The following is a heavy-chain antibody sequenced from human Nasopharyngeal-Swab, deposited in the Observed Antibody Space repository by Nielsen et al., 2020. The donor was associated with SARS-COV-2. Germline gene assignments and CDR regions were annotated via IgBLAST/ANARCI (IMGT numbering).Heavy chain of an antibody. Sequence: GESLKISCAASGFTFSSYSMNWVRQAPGKGPEWVSSISSSSSYIYYADSVKGRFTISRDNAKNSLYLQMNSLRAEDTAVYYCARVGILTDGDYWGQGTLVTVSS. CDR1: GFTFSSYS. V-gene: IGHV3-21*01. CDR2: ISSSSSYI. J-gene: IGHJ4*02. CDR3: ARVGILTDGDY. D-gene: IGHD3-9*01.